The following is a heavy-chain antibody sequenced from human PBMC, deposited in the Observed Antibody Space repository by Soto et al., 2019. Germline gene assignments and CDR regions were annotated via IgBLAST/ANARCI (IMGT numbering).Heavy chain of an antibody. D-gene: IGHD2-2*01. CDR1: GYTFSTYD. CDR2: MNPNSGTT. CDR3: ARGPYCSTTGCRRWVWFDP. Sequence: ASVKVSCKASGYTFSTYDINWVRQATGRGLEWMGWMNPNSGTTGYAQKFQDRVTMTRNNSINTAYLELSSLSSDDTAVYYCARGPYCSTTGCRRWVWFDPWGQATLVTVSS. V-gene: IGHV1-8*01. J-gene: IGHJ5*02.